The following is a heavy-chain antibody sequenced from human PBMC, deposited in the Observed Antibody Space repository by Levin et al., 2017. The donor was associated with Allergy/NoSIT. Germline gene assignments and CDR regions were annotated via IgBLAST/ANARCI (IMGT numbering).Heavy chain of an antibody. J-gene: IGHJ4*02. CDR3: ARATRSSLIYYFDY. CDR2: MSFSGST. Sequence: SETLSLTCTVSGDSISSFFWSWIRQPPGKGLEWIGYMSFSGSTNFNPSLKSRVTISVDTSKNQFSLRLSSVTAADTAVYYCARATRSSLIYYFDYWGPGTLVTVSS. V-gene: IGHV4-59*01. CDR1: GDSISSFF. D-gene: IGHD5-12*01.